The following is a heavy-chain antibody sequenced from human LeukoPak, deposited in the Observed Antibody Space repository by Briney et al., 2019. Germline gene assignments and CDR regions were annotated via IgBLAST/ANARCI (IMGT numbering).Heavy chain of an antibody. CDR2: IWYDGSNK. V-gene: IGHV3-33*01. CDR3: ARERRAPYSSGWYGPNDAFDI. D-gene: IGHD6-19*01. Sequence: QSGRSLRLSCAASGFTFSSYGMHWVRQAPGKGLEWVAVIWYDGSNKYYADSVKGRFTISRDNSKNTLYPQMNSLRAEDTAVYYCARERRAPYSSGWYGPNDAFDIWGQGTMVTVSS. J-gene: IGHJ3*02. CDR1: GFTFSSYG.